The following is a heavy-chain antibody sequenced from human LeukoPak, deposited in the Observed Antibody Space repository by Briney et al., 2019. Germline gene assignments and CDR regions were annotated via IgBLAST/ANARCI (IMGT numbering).Heavy chain of an antibody. CDR3: AKDNRITIFGVVIFWFDP. Sequence: GGSLRLSCAGSGFTFSSCGMSWVRQAPGKGLEWVSAISGSGGSTYYADSVKGRFTISRDNSKNTLYLQMNSLRAEDTAVYYCAKDNRITIFGVVIFWFDPWGQGTLVTVSS. CDR2: ISGSGGST. D-gene: IGHD3-3*01. V-gene: IGHV3-23*01. CDR1: GFTFSSCG. J-gene: IGHJ5*02.